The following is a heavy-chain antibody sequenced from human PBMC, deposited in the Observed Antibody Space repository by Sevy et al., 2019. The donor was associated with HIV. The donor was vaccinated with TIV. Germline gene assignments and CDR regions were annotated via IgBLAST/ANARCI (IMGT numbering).Heavy chain of an antibody. CDR3: AREGCSKPHDY. D-gene: IGHD2-2*01. V-gene: IGHV3-23*01. J-gene: IGHJ4*02. CDR2: FSFGCGKI. Sequence: GSLRPSRGASGFTFCNYAISWGRQAPGKGLEWVSTFSFGCGKINYADSVKGRFTISRDNSKNTLYLQMNSLRAEDTALYYCAREGCSKPHDYWGQGTLVTVSS. CDR1: GFTFCNYA.